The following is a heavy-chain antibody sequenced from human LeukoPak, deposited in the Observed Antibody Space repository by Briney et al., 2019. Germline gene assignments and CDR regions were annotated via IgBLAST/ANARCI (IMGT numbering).Heavy chain of an antibody. J-gene: IGHJ4*02. CDR3: AKDRFSMIVVADFDY. D-gene: IGHD3-22*01. CDR1: GITFSSYA. Sequence: GGSLRLSCAASGITFSSYAMSWVRQAPGKGLEWVSAISGSGGSTYYADSVKGRFTISRDNSKNTLYLQMNSLRAEDTAVYYCAKDRFSMIVVADFDYWGQGTLVTVSS. V-gene: IGHV3-23*01. CDR2: ISGSGGST.